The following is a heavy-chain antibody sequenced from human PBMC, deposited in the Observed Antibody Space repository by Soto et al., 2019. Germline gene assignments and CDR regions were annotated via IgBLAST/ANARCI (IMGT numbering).Heavy chain of an antibody. V-gene: IGHV3-74*01. CDR3: QKDNLTMIQNWFDT. CDR1: GFTFSSYW. Sequence: HPGGSLRLSCAASGFTFSSYWMHWVRQAPGKGLVWVSRINSDGSSTSYADSVKGRFTISRDNAKNTLYLQMNSLRAEDTAVYYCQKDNLTMIQNWFDTWGQGTLVTVSS. D-gene: IGHD3-22*01. CDR2: INSDGSST. J-gene: IGHJ5*02.